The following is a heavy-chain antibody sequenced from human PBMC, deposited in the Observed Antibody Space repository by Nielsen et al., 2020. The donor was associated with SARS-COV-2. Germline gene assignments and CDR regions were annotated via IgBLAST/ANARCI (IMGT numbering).Heavy chain of an antibody. D-gene: IGHD1-7*01. Sequence: SETLSLTCGVFGDSISSQTWWSWVRQPPGKGLEWIGQIYHGGSINYNPSLRSRVAISVDKSNNQYSLKLTSLTAADTAVYYCASLGTGTTGWFDPWGQGTLVTVSS. V-gene: IGHV4-4*02. CDR2: IYHGGSI. J-gene: IGHJ5*02. CDR1: GDSISSQTW. CDR3: ASLGTGTTGWFDP.